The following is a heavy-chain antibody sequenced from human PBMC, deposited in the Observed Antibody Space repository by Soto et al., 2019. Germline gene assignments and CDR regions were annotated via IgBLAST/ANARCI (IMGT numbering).Heavy chain of an antibody. Sequence: SETLSLTCTVSGGSISSSSYYWGWIRQPPGKGLEWIGSIYYSGSTYYNPPLKSRVTISVDTSKNQFSLKLSSVTAADTAVYYCARHLIYSSGWSYYYYYYGMDVWGQGTTVTV. CDR2: IYYSGST. V-gene: IGHV4-39*01. J-gene: IGHJ6*02. CDR3: ARHLIYSSGWSYYYYYYGMDV. CDR1: GGSISSSSYY. D-gene: IGHD6-19*01.